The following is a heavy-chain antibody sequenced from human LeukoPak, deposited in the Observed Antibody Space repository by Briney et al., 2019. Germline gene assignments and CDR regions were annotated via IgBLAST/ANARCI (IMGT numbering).Heavy chain of an antibody. CDR1: GGSISSYY. Sequence: SETLSLTCTVSGGSISSYYWSWIRQPAGTALEWIGRIYTSGTITYNPSLKSRVTMSVDTSKNQFSLKLSSVTAADTAVYYCARDSGTTGEVKFDPWGRGTPVTVSS. V-gene: IGHV4-4*07. CDR3: ARDSGTTGEVKFDP. D-gene: IGHD3-10*01. J-gene: IGHJ5*02. CDR2: IYTSGTI.